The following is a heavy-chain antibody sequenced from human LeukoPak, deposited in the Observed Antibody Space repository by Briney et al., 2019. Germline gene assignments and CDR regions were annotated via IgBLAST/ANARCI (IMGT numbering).Heavy chain of an antibody. CDR2: IYYSGST. D-gene: IGHD3-10*01. CDR3: ARHLNYYYGSGAGPRGLDY. CDR1: GGSISSSSYY. J-gene: IGHJ4*02. Sequence: SETLSLTCTVSGGSISSSSYYWGWLRQPPGKGLEWSGSIYYSGSTHYNPSLKRRVTISVDTSKNQFSLKLSSVTAAETAVYYCARHLNYYYGSGAGPRGLDYWGQGTLVTVSS. V-gene: IGHV4-39*01.